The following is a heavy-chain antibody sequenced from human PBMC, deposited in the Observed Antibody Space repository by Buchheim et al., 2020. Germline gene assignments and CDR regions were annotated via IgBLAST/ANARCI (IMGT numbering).Heavy chain of an antibody. CDR3: AKNRDPYLYLREFDY. J-gene: IGHJ4*02. Sequence: QVQLVESGGGVVQTGRSLRLSCAASGFTFSSYGMHWVRQAPGKGLEWVALISYDGNKKYFEDSVKGRFPISRDSSKNMLYLQMSSLKTEDTAIYYCAKNRDPYLYLREFDYWGQGTL. D-gene: IGHD2-2*02. CDR1: GFTFSSYG. CDR2: ISYDGNKK. V-gene: IGHV3-30*18.